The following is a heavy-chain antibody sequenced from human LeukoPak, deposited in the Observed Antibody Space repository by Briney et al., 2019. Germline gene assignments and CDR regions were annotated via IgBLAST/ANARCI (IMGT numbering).Heavy chain of an antibody. CDR3: ARDPPMTAAAGAFDP. J-gene: IGHJ5*02. Sequence: GGSLRLSCAASGFTVSSNYMSWVRQAPGKGLEWVSVIYSGGSTYYADSVKGRFTISRDNSKNTLYLQMNSLRAEDTAVYYCARDPPMTAAAGAFDPWGQGTLVTVSS. V-gene: IGHV3-53*01. CDR1: GFTVSSNY. D-gene: IGHD6-13*01. CDR2: IYSGGST.